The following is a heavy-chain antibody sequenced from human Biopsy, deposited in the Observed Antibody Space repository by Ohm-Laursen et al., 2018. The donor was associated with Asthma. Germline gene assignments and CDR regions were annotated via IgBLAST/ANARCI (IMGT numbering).Heavy chain of an antibody. Sequence: SLRLSCAASGFSFSNYGMHWVRQAPGKGLDWVAVISFDRTNRNYTDSVKGRFTISRDNSRNTLHLEMNSLRAGDTAVYFCAKEVFPGWELRRGPDSWGQGTLVTVSS. J-gene: IGHJ4*02. D-gene: IGHD1-26*01. CDR2: ISFDRTNR. V-gene: IGHV3-30*18. CDR1: GFSFSNYG. CDR3: AKEVFPGWELRRGPDS.